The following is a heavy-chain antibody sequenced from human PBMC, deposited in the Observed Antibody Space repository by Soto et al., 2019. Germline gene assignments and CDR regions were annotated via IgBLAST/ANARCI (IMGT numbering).Heavy chain of an antibody. J-gene: IGHJ6*02. V-gene: IGHV3-13*05. Sequence: GGSLRLSCAASAFTLSAYDMHWVRQPNGKGLEWVSALGAADDPYYLGSVKGRLTISRENAKNSLYLQMNNLRAGDTAVYYCARAYSGRLPRRADYYYAMDVWGQGTTVTVSS. CDR1: AFTLSAYD. CDR2: LGAADDP. D-gene: IGHD2-15*01. CDR3: ARAYSGRLPRRADYYYAMDV.